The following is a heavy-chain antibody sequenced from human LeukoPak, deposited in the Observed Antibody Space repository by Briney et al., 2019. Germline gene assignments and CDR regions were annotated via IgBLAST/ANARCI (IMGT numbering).Heavy chain of an antibody. Sequence: GGSLRLSCAASGFTFSSYGVHWVRQAPGKGLEWVAVIWYDGSNKYYADSVKGRFTISRDNSKNTLYLQMNSLRAEDTAVYYCAKDVSDYYDSSGQPPGDYWGQGTLVTVSS. CDR3: AKDVSDYYDSSGQPPGDY. V-gene: IGHV3-33*06. CDR2: IWYDGSNK. CDR1: GFTFSSYG. J-gene: IGHJ4*02. D-gene: IGHD3-22*01.